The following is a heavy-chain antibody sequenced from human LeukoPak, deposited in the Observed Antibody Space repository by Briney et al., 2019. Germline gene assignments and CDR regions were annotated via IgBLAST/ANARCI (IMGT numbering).Heavy chain of an antibody. Sequence: GGSLRLSCEASGFNFANHAMSWVRQTPGKGLEWVSAISGGGDITYYADSVTGRFTISRDNSKDTLFLRMHSLRPGDTAVYYCVREDTPATANYWGQGTLVTISS. CDR1: GFNFANHA. D-gene: IGHD2-21*02. CDR2: ISGGGDIT. CDR3: VREDTPATANY. V-gene: IGHV3-23*01. J-gene: IGHJ4*02.